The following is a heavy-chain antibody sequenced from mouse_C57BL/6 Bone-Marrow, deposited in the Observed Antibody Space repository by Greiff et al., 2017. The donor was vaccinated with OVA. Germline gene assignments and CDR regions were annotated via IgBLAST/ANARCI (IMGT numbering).Heavy chain of an antibody. D-gene: IGHD2-4*01. Sequence: VQLQQPGAELVKPGASVKPSCKASGYTFTSYWMQWVKQRPGQGLEWIGEIDPSDSYTNYNQKFKGKATLTVDTSSSTAYMQLSSLTSEDSAVYYCARGGYDYDGYYAMDYWGQGTSVTVSS. V-gene: IGHV1-50*01. CDR1: GYTFTSYW. CDR2: IDPSDSYT. J-gene: IGHJ4*01. CDR3: ARGGYDYDGYYAMDY.